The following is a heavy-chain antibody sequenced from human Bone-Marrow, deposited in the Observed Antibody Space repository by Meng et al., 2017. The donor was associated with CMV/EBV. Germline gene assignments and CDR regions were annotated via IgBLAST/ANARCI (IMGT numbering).Heavy chain of an antibody. CDR3: ASRALGDFWSGYQGYGMDV. Sequence: GGSLRLSCAASGFTFSSYSMNWVRQAPGKGLEWVSSISSSSSYICYADSVKGRFTISRDNAKNSLYLQMNSLRAEDTAVYYCASRALGDFWSGYQGYGMDVWGQGTTVTVSS. CDR2: ISSSSSYI. D-gene: IGHD3-3*01. V-gene: IGHV3-21*01. CDR1: GFTFSSYS. J-gene: IGHJ6*02.